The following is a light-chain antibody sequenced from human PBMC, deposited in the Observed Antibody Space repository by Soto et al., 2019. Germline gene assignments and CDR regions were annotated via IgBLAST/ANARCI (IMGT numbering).Light chain of an antibody. CDR1: SSDVGAYDY. Sequence: QSALTQPASVSGSPGQSITISCTGTSSDVGAYDYVSWYQQHPGKAPELMIYEVSNRPSGVSLRFSGSKSGSTASLTISGLHAEDEADYYCSSYTIVSTLIFGGGTQLTVL. V-gene: IGLV2-14*01. CDR2: EVS. J-gene: IGLJ2*01. CDR3: SSYTIVSTLI.